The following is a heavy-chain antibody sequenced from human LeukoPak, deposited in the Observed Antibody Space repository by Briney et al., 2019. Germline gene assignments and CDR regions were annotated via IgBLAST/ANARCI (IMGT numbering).Heavy chain of an antibody. V-gene: IGHV3-33*01. CDR3: ARAVGAFDY. D-gene: IGHD3-16*01. Sequence: GMSLRLSCAASGFTFNVYGIHWVRQAPAKGLEWVAVIWHDGRNNYYADSVKGRFTISRDNSKDTLYLQMNRLRLEDTAVDYCARAVGAFDYWGQGDLVTVSS. CDR2: IWHDGRNN. J-gene: IGHJ4*02. CDR1: GFTFNVYG.